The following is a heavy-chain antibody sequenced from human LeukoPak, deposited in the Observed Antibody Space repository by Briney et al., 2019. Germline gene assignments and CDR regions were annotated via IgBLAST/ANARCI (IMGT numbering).Heavy chain of an antibody. J-gene: IGHJ4*02. CDR3: ARDPGSSSDY. CDR1: GFSFSHYS. D-gene: IGHD2-15*01. V-gene: IGHV3-64*01. Sequence: PGGSLRLSCAASGFSFSHYSMHWVRQDPREGVEYVSAINSNGDDTYYANSAKGRFTISRDNSKNTLYLQMGSQRAEDMSVYYCARDPGSSSDYWGQGTLVTVSS. CDR2: INSNGDDT.